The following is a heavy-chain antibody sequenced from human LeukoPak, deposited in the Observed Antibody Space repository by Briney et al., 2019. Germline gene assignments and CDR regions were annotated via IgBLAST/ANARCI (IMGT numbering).Heavy chain of an antibody. CDR2: IYYSGST. D-gene: IGHD3-16*01. V-gene: IGHV4-59*08. CDR1: GGSISSYY. CDR3: ARHTTASYDYVWGSYETSGGFDY. Sequence: SETLSLTCTVSGGSISSYYWSWIRQPPGKGLEWIGYIYYSGSTNYNPSLKSRVTISVDTSKNQFSLKLSSVTAADTAVYYCARHTTASYDYVWGSYETSGGFDYWGQGILVTVSS. J-gene: IGHJ4*02.